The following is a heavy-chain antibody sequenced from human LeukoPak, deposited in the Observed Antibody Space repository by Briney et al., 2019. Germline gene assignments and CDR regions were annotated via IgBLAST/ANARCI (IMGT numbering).Heavy chain of an antibody. V-gene: IGHV3-74*01. CDR2: ISPDGSTT. D-gene: IGHD3-3*01. J-gene: IGHJ4*02. CDR1: GFTFSSYW. Sequence: GGSLRLSCAASGFTFSSYWMRWVRQAPGKGLVWVSRISPDGSTTGHADSVKGRFTTSRDSAKNTLFLQMNSLRAEDTAVYYCTRDFDFSSAIWGQGTLVTVSS. CDR3: TRDFDFSSAI.